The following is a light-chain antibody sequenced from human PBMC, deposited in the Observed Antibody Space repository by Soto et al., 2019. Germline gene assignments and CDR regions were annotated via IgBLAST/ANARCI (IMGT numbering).Light chain of an antibody. CDR1: QSIKNY. J-gene: IGKJ1*01. CDR3: QQSYTTPIT. CDR2: AAS. V-gene: IGKV1-39*01. Sequence: DIQMTQSPSSLSASVGDRVTITCRASQSIKNYLNWYQQKPGKAPKLLIYAASSLQSGVPSRFSGSGSGTDFTLTISSLQPEDFATYYCQQSYTTPITCGQGTKVDI.